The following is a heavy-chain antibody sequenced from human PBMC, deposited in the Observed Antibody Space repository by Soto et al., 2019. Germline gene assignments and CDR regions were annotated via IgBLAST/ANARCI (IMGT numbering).Heavy chain of an antibody. V-gene: IGHV1-3*01. J-gene: IGHJ5*02. CDR3: ARDLDDILTGPNFDP. D-gene: IGHD3-9*01. CDR1: GYTFTSYA. CDR2: INAYNGNT. Sequence: ASVKVSCKASGYTFTSYAMHLVRQAPGQGLEWMGWINAYNGNTKYSQKFQGRVTFTRDTSARTVYMEMSSLRSEDAAVYFCARDLDDILTGPNFDPWGQGTLVTVSS.